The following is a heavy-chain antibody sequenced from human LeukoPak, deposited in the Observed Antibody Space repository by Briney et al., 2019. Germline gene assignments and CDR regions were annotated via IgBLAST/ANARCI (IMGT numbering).Heavy chain of an antibody. V-gene: IGHV3-7*01. CDR2: IKQDGSEE. Sequence: GGSLRLSCAASGFTSRTYWMSWVRQAPGKGLEWVANIKQDGSEEYYVDSVKGRFTISRDNAKNSLYLQMNSLRAEDTAVYYCARGRYCTSSSCSYFYYYGMDVWGQGTTVTVSS. CDR3: ARGRYCTSSSCSYFYYYGMDV. D-gene: IGHD2-2*01. J-gene: IGHJ6*02. CDR1: GFTSRTYW.